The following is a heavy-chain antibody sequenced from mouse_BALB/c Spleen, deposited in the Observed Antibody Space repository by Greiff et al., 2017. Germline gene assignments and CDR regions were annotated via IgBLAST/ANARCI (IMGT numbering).Heavy chain of an antibody. Sequence: VHVKQSGTVLVRPGASVKMSCKASGYTFTSYWMHWVKQRPGQGLEWIGAFYPGNSDTSYNQKFKGKAKLTAVTSTSTAYMELSSLTNEDSAVYYCTRHYYGYFDYWGQGTTLTVSS. V-gene: IGHV1-5*01. D-gene: IGHD1-2*01. CDR2: FYPGNSDT. CDR1: GYTFTSYW. CDR3: TRHYYGYFDY. J-gene: IGHJ2*01.